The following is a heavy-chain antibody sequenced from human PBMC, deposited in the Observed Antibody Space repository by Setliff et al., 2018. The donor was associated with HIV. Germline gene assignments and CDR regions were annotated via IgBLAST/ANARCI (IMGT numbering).Heavy chain of an antibody. J-gene: IGHJ4*02. CDR3: ATGRLRATSPFDN. CDR2: ISYDGGNE. D-gene: IGHD1-26*01. V-gene: IGHV3-30*03. Sequence: ALRLSCAASGFTFSDYGMHWVRQAPGKGLEWVALISYDGGNEYHADSVKGRFTISRDNSKDTLFLQMNSLRPEDTAIYYCATGRLRATSPFDNWGQGTLVTVSS. CDR1: GFTFSDYG.